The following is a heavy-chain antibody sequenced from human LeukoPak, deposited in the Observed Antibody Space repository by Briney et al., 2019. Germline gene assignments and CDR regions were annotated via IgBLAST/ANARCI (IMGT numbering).Heavy chain of an antibody. V-gene: IGHV4-59*01. CDR2: IYYSGST. CDR1: GGSISSYC. Sequence: SETLSLTCTVSGGSISSYCWSWIRQPPGKGLEWIGYIYYSGSTEYNPSLRSRVTISLEMSEHQFSLNLTSVTAADTAVYYCASNTGTVFDYWGQGALVTVSS. J-gene: IGHJ4*02. D-gene: IGHD7-27*01. CDR3: ASNTGTVFDY.